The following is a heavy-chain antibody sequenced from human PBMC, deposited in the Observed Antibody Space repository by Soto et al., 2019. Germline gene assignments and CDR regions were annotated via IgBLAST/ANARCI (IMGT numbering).Heavy chain of an antibody. CDR3: ARGSYGDYSD. CDR1: GFTFSSYT. D-gene: IGHD4-17*01. Sequence: EVQLVESGGGLVKPGGSLRLSCAASGFTFSSYTMNWVRQAPGKGLEWVSSISSDSVYIYYADSVKGRFTISRDNAKYSLYMQMNSLTAEDTAVYYCARGSYGDYSDWGQGTLVTVSS. CDR2: ISSDSVYI. V-gene: IGHV3-21*01. J-gene: IGHJ4*02.